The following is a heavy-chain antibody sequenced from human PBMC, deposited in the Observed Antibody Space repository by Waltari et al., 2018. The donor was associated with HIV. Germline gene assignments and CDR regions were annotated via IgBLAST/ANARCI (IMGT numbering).Heavy chain of an antibody. J-gene: IGHJ6*02. CDR1: GGPVINSDYY. D-gene: IGHD2-8*01. CDR3: ARRPRMAAFYLYYGMDV. V-gene: IGHV4-39*01. CDR2: IYYTGTT. Sequence: QLQLQQSGPGLVKPSETLSLTCTVSGGPVINSDYYWDFIRQSPGKGLEWIGNIYYTGTTFYNPSLKSRVTMSADLSRNQFSLRMNSVTAADTAIYYCARRPRMAAFYLYYGMDVWGQGTTVTVSS.